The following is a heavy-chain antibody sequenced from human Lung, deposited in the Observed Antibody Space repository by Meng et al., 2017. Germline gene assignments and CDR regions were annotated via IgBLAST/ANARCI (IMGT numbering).Heavy chain of an antibody. V-gene: IGHV1-2*06. D-gene: IGHD2-21*01. CDR2: IIPNSGDT. Sequence: QVQLVQYGAEVKEPGAQVTVSCNPSGYPFTAYYLHWVRQAPGQGLEWMGHIIPNSGDTLYAPKFQGRVSMTADTSIGTAYVELSGLRSDDTAIYYCVRDENISLGKLFGDYWGQGTLVTVSS. CDR3: VRDENISLGKLFGDY. J-gene: IGHJ4*02. CDR1: GYPFTAYY.